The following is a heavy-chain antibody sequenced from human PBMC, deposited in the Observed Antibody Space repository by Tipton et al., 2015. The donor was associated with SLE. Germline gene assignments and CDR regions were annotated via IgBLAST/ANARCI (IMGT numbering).Heavy chain of an antibody. Sequence: TLSLTCTVSGYSISSGYYWGWIRQPPGKGLEWIGEINHSGSTNYNPSLKSRVTISVDTSKNQFSLKLSSVTAADTAVYYCAREEWERSYYFDYWGQGTLVTVSS. J-gene: IGHJ4*02. CDR2: INHSGST. V-gene: IGHV4-38-2*02. D-gene: IGHD1-26*01. CDR1: GYSISSGYY. CDR3: AREEWERSYYFDY.